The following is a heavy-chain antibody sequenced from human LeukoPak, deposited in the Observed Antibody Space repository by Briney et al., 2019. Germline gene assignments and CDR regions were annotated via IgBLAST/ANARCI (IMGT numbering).Heavy chain of an antibody. CDR2: IIPIFSTA. J-gene: IGHJ6*02. CDR3: ARRAAAGTGIGYYYGMDV. D-gene: IGHD6-13*01. V-gene: IGHV1-69*01. Sequence: SVKVSCKASGGTFSSYAISWVRQAPGQGLEWMGGIIPIFSTANYAQKFQGRVTITADESTSTAYMELSSLRSEDTAVYYCARRAAAGTGIGYYYGMDVWGQGTTVTVSS. CDR1: GGTFSSYA.